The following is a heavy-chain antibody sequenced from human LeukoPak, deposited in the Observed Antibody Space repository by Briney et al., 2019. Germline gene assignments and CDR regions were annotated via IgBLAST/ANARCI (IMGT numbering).Heavy chain of an antibody. V-gene: IGHV3-30*02. CDR3: AKSGYLNEAKD. J-gene: IGHJ4*02. CDR2: IWYDGSNK. CDR1: GFTFSSYG. D-gene: IGHD3-3*01. Sequence: GGSLRLSCAASGFTFSSYGMHWVRQAPGKGLEWVAFIWYDGSNKYYADSVKGRFTISRDNSKNTLYLQMNSLRAEDTAVYYCAKSGYLNEAKDWGQGTLVTVSS.